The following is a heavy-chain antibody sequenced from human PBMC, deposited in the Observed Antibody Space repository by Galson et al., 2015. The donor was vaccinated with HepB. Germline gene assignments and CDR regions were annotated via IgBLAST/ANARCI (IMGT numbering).Heavy chain of an antibody. CDR3: AHKRAVQHQIDY. J-gene: IGHJ4*02. CDR2: IYGNDDK. D-gene: IGHD2-2*01. CDR1: GFSLSTNQVV. V-gene: IGHV2-5*01. Sequence: PALVKPTQTLTLTCTFSGFSLSTNQVVVGWIRQPPGKAPQWLTFIYGNDDKRYSPSLESRLTITKDTSKNQVVLVMTNMEAVDTATYYCAHKRAVQHQIDYWDKGILVTVSS.